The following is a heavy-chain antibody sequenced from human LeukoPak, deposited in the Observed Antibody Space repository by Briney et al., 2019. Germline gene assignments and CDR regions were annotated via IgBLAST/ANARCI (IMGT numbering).Heavy chain of an antibody. Sequence: SETLSLTCTVSGGSISSYYWSWIRQPAGKGLEWIGRIYSSGSTDYNPSLKSRVTMSVDTSKNEFSLKLTSVTAADTAVYYCAREANYYGSGSYFEGTFDYWGQGSLVTVSS. CDR1: GGSISSYY. J-gene: IGHJ4*02. V-gene: IGHV4-4*07. D-gene: IGHD3-10*01. CDR2: IYSSGST. CDR3: AREANYYGSGSYFEGTFDY.